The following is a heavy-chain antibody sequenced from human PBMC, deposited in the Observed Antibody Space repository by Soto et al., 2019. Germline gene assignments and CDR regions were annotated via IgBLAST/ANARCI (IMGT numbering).Heavy chain of an antibody. V-gene: IGHV4-34*01. J-gene: IGHJ6*02. D-gene: IGHD3-16*02. CDR2: INHSGST. CDR1: GGSFSGYY. Sequence: PSETLSLTCAVYGGSFSGYYWSWIRQPPGKGLEWIGEINHSGSTNYNPSLKSRVTISVDTSKNQFSLKLSSVTAADTAVYYCARLRLGELSLYPYYYYGMDVWGQGTTATVYS. CDR3: ARLRLGELSLYPYYYYGMDV.